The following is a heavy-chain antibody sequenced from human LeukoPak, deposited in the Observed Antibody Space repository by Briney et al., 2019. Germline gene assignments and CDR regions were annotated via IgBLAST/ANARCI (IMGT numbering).Heavy chain of an antibody. CDR2: INHSGST. CDR3: ARLGQLVPDY. CDR1: GGSFSGYY. J-gene: IGHJ4*02. Sequence: SETLSLTCAVYGGSFSGYYWSWIRQPPGKGLEWIGEINHSGSTNYNPSLKSRVTISVDTSKNQFSLKLSSVTAADTAVYYCARLGQLVPDYWGQGTLVTVSS. D-gene: IGHD6-6*01. V-gene: IGHV4-34*01.